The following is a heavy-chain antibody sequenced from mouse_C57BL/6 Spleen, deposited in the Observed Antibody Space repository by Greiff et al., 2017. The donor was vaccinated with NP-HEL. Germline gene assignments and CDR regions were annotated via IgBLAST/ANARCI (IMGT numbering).Heavy chain of an antibody. J-gene: IGHJ3*01. D-gene: IGHD2-1*01. V-gene: IGHV1-64*01. Sequence: QVQLQQPGAELVKPGASVKLSCKASGYTFTSYWMHWVKQRPGQGLEWIGMIHPNSGSTNYNEKFKSKATLTVDKSSSTAYMQLSSLTSEDSAVYYCARVDYGNLWFAYWGQGTLVTVSA. CDR2: IHPNSGST. CDR3: ARVDYGNLWFAY. CDR1: GYTFTSYW.